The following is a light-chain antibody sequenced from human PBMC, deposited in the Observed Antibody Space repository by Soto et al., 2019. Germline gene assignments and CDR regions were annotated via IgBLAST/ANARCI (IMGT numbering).Light chain of an antibody. V-gene: IGKV3-11*01. CDR2: DAS. CDR3: QQRDNWPRGA. CDR1: QSVSSY. Sequence: EIVLTQSPATLSLSPGERATLSCRASQSVSSYLAWYQHKPGQAPRLLIYDASNRATGIPARFSGSGSGTDFTLTISSLEPEDFSGYYCQQRDNWPRGAFGQGTKVEIK. J-gene: IGKJ1*01.